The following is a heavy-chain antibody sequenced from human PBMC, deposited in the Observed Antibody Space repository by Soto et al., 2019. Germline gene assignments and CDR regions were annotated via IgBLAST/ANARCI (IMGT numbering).Heavy chain of an antibody. CDR1: GFTFSSYS. CDR3: AREWDGDGYNSGWFDP. V-gene: IGHV3-48*01. J-gene: IGHJ5*02. Sequence: SLRLSCAASGFTFSSYSMNWVRQAPGKGLEWVSYISSSSSTIYYADSVKGRFTISGDNAKNSLYLQMNSLRAEDTAVYYCAREWDGDGYNSGWFDPWGQGTLVTVSS. D-gene: IGHD5-12*01. CDR2: ISSSSSTI.